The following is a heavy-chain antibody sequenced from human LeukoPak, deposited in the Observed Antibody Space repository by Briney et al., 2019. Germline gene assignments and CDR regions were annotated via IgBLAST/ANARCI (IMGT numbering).Heavy chain of an antibody. CDR3: AKVRDLVTVLGRFDN. Sequence: GGSLRLSCAASGFTFSSYAMSWVRQAPGKGLEWVSVISGNGGRTYYADSVKGRFTISRDNSKNTLYLQMNSLRAEDTAVYYCAKVRDLVTVLGRFDNSGHGNLVTVSS. J-gene: IGHJ5*01. CDR2: ISGNGGRT. CDR1: GFTFSSYA. D-gene: IGHD3-16*01. V-gene: IGHV3-23*01.